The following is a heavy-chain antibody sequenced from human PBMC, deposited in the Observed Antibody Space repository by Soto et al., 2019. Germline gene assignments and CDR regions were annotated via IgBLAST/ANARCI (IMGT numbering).Heavy chain of an antibody. V-gene: IGHV3-15*07. CDR1: GFTFSNAW. Sequence: EVQLVESGGGLVKPGGSLRLSCAASGFTFSNAWMNWVRQAPGKGLEWVGRIKSKTDGGTTDYAAPVKGRFTISRDDSKNTLYLQMNSLKTEDTAVYYCTAPAVGDCWSGYYPYYYGMDVWGQGTTVTVSS. J-gene: IGHJ6*02. CDR3: TAPAVGDCWSGYYPYYYGMDV. CDR2: IKSKTDGGTT. D-gene: IGHD3-3*01.